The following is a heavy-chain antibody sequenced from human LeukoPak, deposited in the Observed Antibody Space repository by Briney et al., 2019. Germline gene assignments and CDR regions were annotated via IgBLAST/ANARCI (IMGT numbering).Heavy chain of an antibody. CDR1: GFTFSNYW. V-gene: IGHV3-7*01. J-gene: IGHJ4*02. D-gene: IGHD3-10*01. CDR2: IKQDGTEK. CDR3: ARLSEMFRGPQVTYYFDY. Sequence: PGGSLRLSCAASGFTFSNYWMSWVRQAPGKGLEWVANIKQDGTEKYYVDSVKGRFTISRDYARNSLYLQLNSLRAEDTAVYYCARLSEMFRGPQVTYYFDYWGQGTLVTVSS.